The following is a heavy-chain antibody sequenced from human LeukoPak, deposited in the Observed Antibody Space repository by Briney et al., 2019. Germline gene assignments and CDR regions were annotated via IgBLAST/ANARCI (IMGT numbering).Heavy chain of an antibody. V-gene: IGHV3-21*01. CDR3: ARDRRSGGGMDV. J-gene: IGHJ6*02. Sequence: GGSLRLSCAASGFTFSSYSMNWVRQAPGKGLEWVSSISSSSSYIYYADSVKGRFTISRDNAKNSLYLQMNSLRAEDTAVYYCARDRRSGGGMDVWGQGTTVTVSS. CDR2: ISSSSSYI. CDR1: GFTFSSYS. D-gene: IGHD2-15*01.